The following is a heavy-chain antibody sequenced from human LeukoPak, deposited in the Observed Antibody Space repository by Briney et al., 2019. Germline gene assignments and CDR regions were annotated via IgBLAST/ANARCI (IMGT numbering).Heavy chain of an antibody. CDR3: AKDSSHYYGSGSYSFFDY. CDR1: GFTFSSYG. J-gene: IGHJ4*02. V-gene: IGHV3-30*18. Sequence: PGGSLRLSCAASGFTFSSYGMHWVRQAPGKGLEWVAVISYDGSNKYYADSVKGRFTVSRDNSKNTLYLQMNSLRAEDTAVYYCAKDSSHYYGSGSYSFFDYWGQGTLVTVSS. D-gene: IGHD3-10*01. CDR2: ISYDGSNK.